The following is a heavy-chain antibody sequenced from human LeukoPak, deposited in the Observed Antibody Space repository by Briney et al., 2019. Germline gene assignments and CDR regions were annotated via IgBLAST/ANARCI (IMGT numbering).Heavy chain of an antibody. V-gene: IGHV5-51*01. Sequence: GESLKISCKGSGYSFTSYWIGWVRQMPGKGLEWMWIIYPGDSDTRYSPSFQGQVTISADKSISTAYLQWSSLKASDTAMYYCARIGSSSSGYYSGFDYWGQGTLVTVSS. J-gene: IGHJ4*02. D-gene: IGHD3-22*01. CDR1: GYSFTSYW. CDR3: ARIGSSSSGYYSGFDY. CDR2: IYPGDSDT.